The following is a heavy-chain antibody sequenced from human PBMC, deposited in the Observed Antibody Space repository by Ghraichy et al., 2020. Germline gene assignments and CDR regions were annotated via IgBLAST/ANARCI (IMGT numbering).Heavy chain of an antibody. CDR1: GFSFRGAA. J-gene: IGHJ6*03. Sequence: GGSLRLSCVASGFSFRGAALHWVRQAPGKGLEWVGRMRSKSNDYATAYGASVTGRFTISRDDTTSTAYLHMNSVKTGDTGVYDCASPFRGDYGDYFYNFGDVWGKGTTVTVSS. D-gene: IGHD4-17*01. V-gene: IGHV3-73*01. CDR3: ASPFRGDYGDYFYNFGDV. CDR2: MRSKSNDYAT.